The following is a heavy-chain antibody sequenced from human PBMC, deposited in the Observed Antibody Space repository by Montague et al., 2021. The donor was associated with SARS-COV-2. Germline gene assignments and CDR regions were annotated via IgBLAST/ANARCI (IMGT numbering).Heavy chain of an antibody. J-gene: IGHJ6*02. V-gene: IGHV3-30*04. CDR2: ISYDLRNK. CDR3: AKDQGYFDWPLPQDGMDA. D-gene: IGHD3-9*01. CDR1: GYTFSHYG. Sequence: SLRLSCAASGYTFSHYGIHWVRQPPGKGLEWVAFISYDLRNKYYSDSVTVLFTISRDDSNNTLFLQMNSLKTEDTAVYYCAKDQGYFDWPLPQDGMDAWGQGTTAIVSS.